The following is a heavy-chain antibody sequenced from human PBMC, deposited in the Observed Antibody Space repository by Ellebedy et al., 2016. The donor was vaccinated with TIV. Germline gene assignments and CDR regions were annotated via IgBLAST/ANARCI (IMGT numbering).Heavy chain of an antibody. J-gene: IGHJ4*02. Sequence: MPSETLSLTCTVSGGSISSFYWTWIRQLPGKGLEWIGYIYYSGSTNYSPSLKSRVTISVDTSKNQFSLNLSSVTAADTAVYYCARMLRGYNYGSFDYWGQGTLVTVSS. D-gene: IGHD5-18*01. V-gene: IGHV4-59*01. CDR1: GGSISSFY. CDR3: ARMLRGYNYGSFDY. CDR2: IYYSGST.